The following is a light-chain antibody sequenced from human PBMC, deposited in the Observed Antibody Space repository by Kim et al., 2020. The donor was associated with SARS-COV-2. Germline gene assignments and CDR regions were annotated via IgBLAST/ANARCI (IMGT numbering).Light chain of an antibody. Sequence: EILMTQSPATLSVSPGAKATLSCRASQSVSTNVAWYQQKPGQAPRLLMYGTSTRATGIPGRFSGSGSGTEFTLTISSLQSEDFAVYYCQQYNNFRTFGQGTKVDIK. J-gene: IGKJ1*01. V-gene: IGKV3-15*01. CDR3: QQYNNFRT. CDR1: QSVSTN. CDR2: GTS.